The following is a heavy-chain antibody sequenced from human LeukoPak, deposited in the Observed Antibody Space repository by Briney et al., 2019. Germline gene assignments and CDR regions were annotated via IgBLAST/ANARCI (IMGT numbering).Heavy chain of an antibody. J-gene: IGHJ3*02. CDR2: IYYSGST. Sequence: SETLSLTCTVSGGSISSYYWSWIRQPPGKGLEWIGYIYYSGSTNYNPSLKSRVTISVDTSKNQFSLKLSSVTAADTAVYYCARGGDYGPPPERDAFDIWGQGTVVTVSS. CDR3: ARGGDYGPPPERDAFDI. V-gene: IGHV4-59*01. D-gene: IGHD4/OR15-4a*01. CDR1: GGSISSYY.